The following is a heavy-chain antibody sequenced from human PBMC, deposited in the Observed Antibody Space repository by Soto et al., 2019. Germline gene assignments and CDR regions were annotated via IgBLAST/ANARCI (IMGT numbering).Heavy chain of an antibody. CDR2: ILPILGTA. Sequence: QVQLVQSGAEVKKPGSSVTVSCKASGATFSSNAISWVRQAPGQGLEWMGGILPILGTADYAQKFQGRVTITADNSTSTAYMEMTSLRSEDTAVYYCARDLVTVAGIPRHDHYGMDVWGHGTTVTVSS. J-gene: IGHJ6*02. CDR1: GATFSSNA. CDR3: ARDLVTVAGIPRHDHYGMDV. V-gene: IGHV1-69*06. D-gene: IGHD6-19*01.